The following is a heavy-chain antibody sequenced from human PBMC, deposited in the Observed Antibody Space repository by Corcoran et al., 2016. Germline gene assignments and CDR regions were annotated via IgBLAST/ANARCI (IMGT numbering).Heavy chain of an antibody. CDR2: ISSSSYI. CDR1: GFTFSSYS. V-gene: IGHV3-21*01. J-gene: IGHJ3*02. CDR3: ARDQGATMIVVVAAEGAFDI. Sequence: EVQLVESGGGLVKPGGSLRLSCAASGFTFSSYSMNWVRQAPGKGLEWVSSISSSSYIYYADSVKGRFTISRDNAKNSLYLQMNSLRAEETAVYYCARDQGATMIVVVAAEGAFDIWGQGTMVTVSS. D-gene: IGHD3-22*01.